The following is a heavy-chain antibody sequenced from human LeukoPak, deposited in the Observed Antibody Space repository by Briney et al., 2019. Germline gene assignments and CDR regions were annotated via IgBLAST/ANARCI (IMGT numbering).Heavy chain of an antibody. CDR3: AKLPIQKIPRGVGGPLYNYHGMDV. CDR1: GFAFSSYA. J-gene: IGHJ6*02. Sequence: GRSLRLFCAASGFAFSSYAMTWVRQASGKGLEWGSAISDTGGSTFYADSVKGRFTISRDHSKDTLYLQMNSLRAEDTAVYFCAKLPIQKIPRGVGGPLYNYHGMDVWGQGTTVTVSS. V-gene: IGHV3-23*01. D-gene: IGHD2-15*01. CDR2: ISDTGGST.